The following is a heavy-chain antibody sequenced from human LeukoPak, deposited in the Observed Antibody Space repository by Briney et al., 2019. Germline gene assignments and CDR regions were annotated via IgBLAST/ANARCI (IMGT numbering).Heavy chain of an antibody. CDR1: GASISSGGYY. Sequence: PSETLSLTCTVSGASISSGGYYWSWIRQHPEKGLEWIGFIYYTGTIYYNPSLQRRVTMSADTSKSQFSLKLTSVTAADTAIYYCSRESGAFCPFGYWGQGTLVIVPS. V-gene: IGHV4-31*03. CDR2: IYYTGTI. CDR3: SRESGAFCPFGY. J-gene: IGHJ4*02. D-gene: IGHD1-26*01.